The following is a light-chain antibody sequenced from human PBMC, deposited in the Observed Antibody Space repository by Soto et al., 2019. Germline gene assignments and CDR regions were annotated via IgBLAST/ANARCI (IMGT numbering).Light chain of an antibody. CDR3: TSYVGSNIWV. CDR1: SSDVGAYKY. V-gene: IGLV2-8*01. Sequence: QSALTQPPSASGSPGQSVTISCTGTSSDVGAYKYVSWYQQYPGKAPKLMIYEVSKRPSGVPDRFSGSKSGNTASLTVSGLQAEDEADYYCTSYVGSNIWVFGGGTKLTDL. CDR2: EVS. J-gene: IGLJ3*02.